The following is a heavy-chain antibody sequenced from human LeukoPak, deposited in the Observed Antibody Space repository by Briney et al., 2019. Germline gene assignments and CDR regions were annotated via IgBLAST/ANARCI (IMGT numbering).Heavy chain of an antibody. J-gene: IGHJ4*02. CDR2: ISSSSSTI. CDR1: GFTFSSYS. CDR3: ARGNLHESYYFDY. Sequence: GGSLRLSCAASGFTFSSYSMNWVRQAPGKGLEWVPYISSSSSTIYYADSVKGRFTISRDNAKNSLYLQMNSLRAEDTAVYYCARGNLHESYYFDYWGQGTLVTVSS. V-gene: IGHV3-48*04.